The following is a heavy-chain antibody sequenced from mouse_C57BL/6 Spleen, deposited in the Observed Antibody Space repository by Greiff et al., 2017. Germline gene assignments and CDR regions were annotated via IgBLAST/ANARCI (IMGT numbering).Heavy chain of an antibody. CDR2: INPNNGGT. J-gene: IGHJ2*01. CDR1: GYTFTDYN. CDR3: APYYGSSPYYFDY. D-gene: IGHD1-1*01. V-gene: IGHV1-22*01. Sequence: VQLQQSGPELVKPGASVMMSCKASGYTFTDYNMHWVKQSHGKSLEWIGYINPNNGGTSYNQKFKGKATLTVNKSSSTAYMELRSLTSEDSAVYYCAPYYGSSPYYFDYWGQGTTLTVSS.